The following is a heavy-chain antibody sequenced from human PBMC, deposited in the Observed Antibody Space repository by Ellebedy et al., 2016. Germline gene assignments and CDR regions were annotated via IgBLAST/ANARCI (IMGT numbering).Heavy chain of an antibody. CDR3: AKGSRLAWGGRDY. V-gene: IGHV3-23*01. CDR2: ISGSGGST. J-gene: IGHJ4*02. D-gene: IGHD7-27*01. Sequence: GESLKISXAASGFTFSSYAMSWVRQAPGKGLEWVSAISGSGGSTYYADSVKGRFTISRDNSKNTLYLQKNSLRAEDTAVYYCAKGSRLAWGGRDYWGQGTLVTVSS. CDR1: GFTFSSYA.